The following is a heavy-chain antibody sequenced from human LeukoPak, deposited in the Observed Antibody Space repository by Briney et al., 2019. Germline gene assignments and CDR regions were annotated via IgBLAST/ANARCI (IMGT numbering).Heavy chain of an antibody. V-gene: IGHV3-9*01. CDR3: AKDSYSGSWAHFDY. J-gene: IGHJ4*02. D-gene: IGHD6-13*01. CDR1: GFTLEDFG. CDR2: ISWNSGSI. Sequence: GGSLRLSCEASGFTLEDFGMSWVRQAPGKGLEWVSGISWNSGSIGYADSVKGRFTISRDNAKNSLYLQMNSLRAEDTALYYCAKDSYSGSWAHFDYWGQGTLVTVSS.